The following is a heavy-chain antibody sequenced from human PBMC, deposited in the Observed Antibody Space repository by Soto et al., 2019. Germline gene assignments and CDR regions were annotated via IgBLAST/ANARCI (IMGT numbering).Heavy chain of an antibody. J-gene: IGHJ4*02. CDR1: GFSLTSSGVG. D-gene: IGHD1-26*01. CDR3: ARFPGTAGAFDY. CDR2: PYWDDDR. Sequence: QITLKESGPTVVKPTQTLTLTCTVSGFSLTSSGVGVGWVRQPPGKALEFLTLPYWDDDRRYSSSLRSRLTITKDTSKNQAVLTMTNMGPVDTATYYCARFPGTAGAFDYWGQGTLVTVSS. V-gene: IGHV2-5*02.